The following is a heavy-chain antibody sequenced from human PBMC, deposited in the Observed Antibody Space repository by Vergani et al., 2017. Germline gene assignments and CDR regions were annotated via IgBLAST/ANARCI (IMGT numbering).Heavy chain of an antibody. CDR3: AKDYDFWSGDFCPFDY. CDR1: GFTFSSYA. Sequence: EVQLLESGGGLVQPGGSLRLSCAASGFTFSSYAMSWVRQAPGKGLEWVSAISGSGGSTYYADSVKGRFTISRDNSKNTLYLQMNSLRAEDTAVYYCAKDYDFWSGDFCPFDYWGQGTLVTVSS. J-gene: IGHJ4*02. D-gene: IGHD3-3*01. CDR2: ISGSGGST. V-gene: IGHV3-23*01.